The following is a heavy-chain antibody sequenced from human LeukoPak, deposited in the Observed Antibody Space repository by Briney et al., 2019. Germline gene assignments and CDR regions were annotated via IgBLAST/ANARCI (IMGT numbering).Heavy chain of an antibody. CDR3: AKDIVGATSDSNLDY. Sequence: GGSLRLSCAASGFTSSSYGMHWVRQAPGKGLEWVAFIRYDGSNKYYADSVKGRFTISRDNSKNTLYLQMNSLRAEDTAVYYCAKDIVGATSDSNLDYWGQGTLVTVSS. J-gene: IGHJ4*02. CDR2: IRYDGSNK. D-gene: IGHD1-26*01. CDR1: GFTSSSYG. V-gene: IGHV3-30*02.